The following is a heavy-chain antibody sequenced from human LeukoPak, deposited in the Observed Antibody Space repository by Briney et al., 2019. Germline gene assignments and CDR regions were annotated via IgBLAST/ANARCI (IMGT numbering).Heavy chain of an antibody. CDR1: GFTFSSYE. CDR2: ISSSGSTI. Sequence: GGSLRLSCAASGFTFSSYEMNWVRQAPGKGLEWVSYISSSGSTIYYADSVKGRFTISRDNAKNSLYLQMNSLRAEDTAVYYCARDDCGGDCYSRASVYYGMDVWGQGTTVTVSS. J-gene: IGHJ6*02. CDR3: ARDDCGGDCYSRASVYYGMDV. V-gene: IGHV3-48*03. D-gene: IGHD2-21*02.